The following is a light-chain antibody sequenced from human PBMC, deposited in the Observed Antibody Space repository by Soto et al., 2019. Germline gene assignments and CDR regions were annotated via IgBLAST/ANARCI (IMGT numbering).Light chain of an antibody. J-gene: IGKJ3*01. CDR1: HSISSL. V-gene: IGKV1-39*01. Sequence: DIQLTQSTSSLSASVGDRVTLTCRASHSISSLLNWYQQKPGKAPKVLIYAASKLETGVSSRFSGSGSGTDFTLTISGLQPEDSATYYCQQSFSSPFTLGPGTKVDIK. CDR2: AAS. CDR3: QQSFSSPFT.